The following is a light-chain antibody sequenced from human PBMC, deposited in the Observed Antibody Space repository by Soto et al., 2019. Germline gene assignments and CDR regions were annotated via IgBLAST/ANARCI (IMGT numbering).Light chain of an antibody. CDR3: SSYTSRSTVL. CDR2: EVT. J-gene: IGLJ2*01. Sequence: QSVLTQPASVSGSPGQSITISCTGTSSDIGGYKYVSWYQKHPGKAPKLLIYEVTNRPSGVSSRFSGSKSGNTASLTISGLQSEDEADYYCSSYTSRSTVLFGRGTKLTVL. CDR1: SSDIGGYKY. V-gene: IGLV2-14*01.